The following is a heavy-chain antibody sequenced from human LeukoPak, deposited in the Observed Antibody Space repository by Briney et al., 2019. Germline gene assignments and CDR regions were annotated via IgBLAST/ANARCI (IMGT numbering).Heavy chain of an antibody. CDR3: AKDQWWMATIDGYFDY. V-gene: IGHV1-2*02. CDR2: INPNSGGT. D-gene: IGHD5-24*01. CDR1: GYTFTSYY. J-gene: IGHJ4*02. Sequence: ASVKVSCKASGYTFTSYYMHWVRQAPGQGLEWMGWINPNSGGTNFAQNFQGRVTMTRDTSISTAYMELSRLRSDDTAVYYCAKDQWWMATIDGYFDYWGQGTLVTVSS.